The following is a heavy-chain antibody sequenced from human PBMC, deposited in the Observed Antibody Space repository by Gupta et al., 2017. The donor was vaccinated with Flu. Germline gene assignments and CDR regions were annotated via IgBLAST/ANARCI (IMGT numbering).Heavy chain of an antibody. CDR2: RKHDGSEK. CDR3: ARDFRNDFYYMDV. J-gene: IGHJ6*03. Sequence: FSHFWMTWVSQAPGKGVEWMANRKHDGSEKYYVDSVKGRFTSSRDNAKSSLYLELNSLRAEDTALDYCARDFRNDFYYMDVWGKGTTVIVSS. CDR1: FSHFW. V-gene: IGHV3-7*01.